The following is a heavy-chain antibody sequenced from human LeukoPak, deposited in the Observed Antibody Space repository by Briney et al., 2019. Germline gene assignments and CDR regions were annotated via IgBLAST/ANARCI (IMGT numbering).Heavy chain of an antibody. CDR2: MNVEGSVT. Sequence: GGSLRLSYAASGFTVSSYWMHWVRQVPGKGLVWVSRMNVEGSVTSYADFVKGRFTISRDIAKNTLYLQMNTLTAEGTAVYYCARDFGGNSDFWGQGTLVTVSS. CDR3: ARDFGGNSDF. V-gene: IGHV3-74*01. D-gene: IGHD4-23*01. CDR1: GFTVSSYW. J-gene: IGHJ4*02.